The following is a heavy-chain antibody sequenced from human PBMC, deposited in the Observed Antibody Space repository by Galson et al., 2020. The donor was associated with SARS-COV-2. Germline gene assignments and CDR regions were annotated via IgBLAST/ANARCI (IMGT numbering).Heavy chain of an antibody. D-gene: IGHD2-15*01. CDR1: GYTFINYY. J-gene: IGHJ6*03. CDR3: ARDTVVGVAATLFCMDV. Sequence: ASVKDSCKASGYTFINYYMHWVRQPPPQRLEGMGIINTSGGSTSNEQKSQGRVTMTRDTSTSTVNMELSSLRSEDTAVYYCARDTVVGVAATLFCMDVWGKGTTVTVSS. V-gene: IGHV1-46*01. CDR2: INTSGGST.